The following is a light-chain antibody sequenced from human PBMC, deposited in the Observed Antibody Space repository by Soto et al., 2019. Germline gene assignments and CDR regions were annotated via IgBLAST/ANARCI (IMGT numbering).Light chain of an antibody. CDR3: SSYTSSGSYV. CDR1: SSDVGGYNY. V-gene: IGLV2-14*03. Sequence: QSVLTQPASVSGSPGQSITISCTGTSSDVGGYNYVSWYQQHPGKAPQLMIYDVSNRPSGVSNRFSGSKSGNTASLTISGLRAEDEADYYCSSYTSSGSYVFGTGTKVTVL. CDR2: DVS. J-gene: IGLJ1*01.